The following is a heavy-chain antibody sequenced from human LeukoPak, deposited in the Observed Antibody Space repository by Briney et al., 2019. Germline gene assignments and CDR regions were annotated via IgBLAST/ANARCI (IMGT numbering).Heavy chain of an antibody. CDR3: ARESVRGSYFDY. CDR2: IYYSVST. D-gene: IGHD3-10*02. V-gene: IGHV4-39*07. CDR1: GGSISSSSCD. Sequence: EPSEALSLSCRVYGGSISSSSCDRGWIRQPPGKGLEGIGSIYYSVSTYYNPSLKSRVTISVDASKKQFSLKLSSVTAADTAVYYCARESVRGSYFDYWGQGTLVTVSS. J-gene: IGHJ4*02.